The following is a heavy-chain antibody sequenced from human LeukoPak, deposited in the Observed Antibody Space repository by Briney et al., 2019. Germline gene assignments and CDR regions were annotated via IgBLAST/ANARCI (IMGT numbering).Heavy chain of an antibody. D-gene: IGHD3-22*01. J-gene: IGHJ5*02. Sequence: PVGSLRLSCAASGFTFSSYAMSWVRQAPGKGLEWVSAISGSGGSTYYADSVKGRFTISRDNSKNTLYLQMNSLRAEDTAVYYCAREMYYYDSSGYYPAWGQGTLVTVSS. CDR1: GFTFSSYA. CDR2: ISGSGGST. CDR3: AREMYYYDSSGYYPA. V-gene: IGHV3-23*01.